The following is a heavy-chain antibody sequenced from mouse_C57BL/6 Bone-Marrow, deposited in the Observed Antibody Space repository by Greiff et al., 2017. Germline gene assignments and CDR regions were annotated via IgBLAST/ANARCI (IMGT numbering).Heavy chain of an antibody. CDR3: ARVPDSSGYFAY. J-gene: IGHJ3*01. D-gene: IGHD3-2*02. V-gene: IGHV14-3*01. CDR1: GFNFTNTY. Sequence: EVQLQQSVAELVRPGASVKLSCTASGFNFTNTYMHWVKQRPEKGLEWIGRIDPANGNTNYAPKFQGKATITADTSSNTAYLQLSSLTSEDTAIYYCARVPDSSGYFAYWGQGTLVTVSA. CDR2: IDPANGNT.